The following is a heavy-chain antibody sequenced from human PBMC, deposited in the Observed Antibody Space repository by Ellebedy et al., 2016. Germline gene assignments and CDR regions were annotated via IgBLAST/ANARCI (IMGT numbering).Heavy chain of an antibody. J-gene: IGHJ4*02. CDR2: ISYDGSNK. CDR1: GFTFSSYA. CDR3: ARDLHYGSYHDY. D-gene: IGHD1-26*01. V-gene: IGHV3-30-3*01. Sequence: GESLKISXAASGFTFSSYAMHWVRQAPGKGLEWVAVISYDGSNKYYADSVKGRFTISRDNSKNTLYLQMNSLRAEDTAVYYCARDLHYGSYHDYWGQGTLVTVSS.